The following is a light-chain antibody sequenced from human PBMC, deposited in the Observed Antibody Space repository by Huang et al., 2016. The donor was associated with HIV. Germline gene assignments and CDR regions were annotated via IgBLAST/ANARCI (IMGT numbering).Light chain of an antibody. CDR1: QSVSSN. V-gene: IGKV3-15*01. J-gene: IGKJ5*01. CDR2: GAS. Sequence: EIVMTQSPATLSVSPGERATLSCRASQSVSSNLAWYQQKPGQAPRLLIYGASTRATGIPAMFSGSGSGTEFTLTISSLQSEDFAVYYCQQYNNWPRTFGQGTRLEMK. CDR3: QQYNNWPRT.